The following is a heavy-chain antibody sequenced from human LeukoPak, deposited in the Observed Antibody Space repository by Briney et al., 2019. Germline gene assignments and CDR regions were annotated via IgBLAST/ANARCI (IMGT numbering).Heavy chain of an antibody. D-gene: IGHD2-21*01. CDR1: GGSINTSSYY. J-gene: IGHJ4*02. Sequence: SETLSLTCTVSGGSINTSSYYWSWIRQPPGKGLEWIGSVYYRGTSYHNPSLKGRVTMSVGTTKNQFSLRLTSVTAADTAVYYCARDSLSIVALFDCWGQGTLVSVSS. CDR3: ARDSLSIVALFDC. CDR2: VYYRGTS. V-gene: IGHV4-39*07.